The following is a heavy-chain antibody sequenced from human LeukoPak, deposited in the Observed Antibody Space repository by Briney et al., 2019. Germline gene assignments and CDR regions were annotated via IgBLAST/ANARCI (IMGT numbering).Heavy chain of an antibody. CDR1: GYTFTSYD. D-gene: IGHD6-6*01. CDR3: AREEYTVMDYYYYGMDV. V-gene: IGHV1-8*01. Sequence: GASVKVSCKASGYTFTSYDINWVRQATGQGLEWMGWMNTNSGNTGYAQKFQGRVTMTRNTSISTAYMELSSLRSEDTAVYYCAREEYTVMDYYYYGMDVWGQGTTVTVSS. J-gene: IGHJ6*02. CDR2: MNTNSGNT.